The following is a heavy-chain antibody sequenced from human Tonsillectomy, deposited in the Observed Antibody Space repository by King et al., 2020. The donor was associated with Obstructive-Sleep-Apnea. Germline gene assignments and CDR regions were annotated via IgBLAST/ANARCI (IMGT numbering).Heavy chain of an antibody. CDR3: ARGYSSSWYRGWFDL. D-gene: IGHD6-13*01. J-gene: IGHJ2*01. CDR1: GYTFTSYA. Sequence: QLVQSGAEVKKPGASVKVSCKASGYTFTSYAMHWVRQAPGQRLEWMGWINAGNGNTKYSQKFQGRVTITRDTSASTAYMGLSSLRSEDTAVYYCARGYSSSWYRGWFDLWGRGTLVTVSS. CDR2: INAGNGNT. V-gene: IGHV1-3*01.